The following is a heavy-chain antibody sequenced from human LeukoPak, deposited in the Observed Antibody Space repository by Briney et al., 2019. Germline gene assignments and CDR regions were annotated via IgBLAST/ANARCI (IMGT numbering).Heavy chain of an antibody. CDR2: ISSGSRTI. CDR1: GFTFSSYS. V-gene: IGHV3-48*01. Sequence: PGGSLRLSCAASGFTFSSYSMNWVRQAPGKGLEWISYISSGSRTIYYGDSVKGRFTVSRDNAKNSLYLQMRSLRAEDTAVYYCARDFLEDSLWGQGTLVTVSS. D-gene: IGHD3-3*01. J-gene: IGHJ4*02. CDR3: ARDFLEDSL.